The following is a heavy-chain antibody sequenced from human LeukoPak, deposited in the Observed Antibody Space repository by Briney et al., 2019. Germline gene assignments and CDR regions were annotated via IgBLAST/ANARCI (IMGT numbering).Heavy chain of an antibody. CDR3: ARGSWSRFDY. D-gene: IGHD6-13*01. J-gene: IGHJ4*02. CDR1: GGSISSYS. CDR2: IYYSGST. V-gene: IGHV4-59*01. Sequence: PSETLSLTCTLSGGSISSYSWSWIRQPPGKGLEWIGYIYYSGSTNYNPSLKSRVTISVDTSKNQFSLKLSSVTAADTAVYYCARGSWSRFDYWGQGTLVTVSS.